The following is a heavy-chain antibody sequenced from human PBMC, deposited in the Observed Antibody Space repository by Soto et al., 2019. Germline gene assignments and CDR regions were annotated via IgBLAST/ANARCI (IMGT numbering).Heavy chain of an antibody. D-gene: IGHD6-13*01. J-gene: IGHJ4*02. V-gene: IGHV3-30*03. CDR3: ARDPSLGSNWYYYFDL. CDR2: ISYDGSNK. CDR1: GFTFSSYG. Sequence: GGSLRLSCAASGFTFSSYGMHWVRQAPGKGLEWVAVISYDGSNKYYADSVKGRFTISRDNSKNTLYLQMNSLRAEDTAVYYCARDPSLGSNWYYYFDLWGQGTPVTVSS.